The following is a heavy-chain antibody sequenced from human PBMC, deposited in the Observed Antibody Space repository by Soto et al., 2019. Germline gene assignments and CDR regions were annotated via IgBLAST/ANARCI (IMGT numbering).Heavy chain of an antibody. D-gene: IGHD6-13*01. J-gene: IGHJ5*02. CDR2: INAGNGNT. CDR3: ARAGPIAAAGTRFHWFDP. CDR1: GYTFTSYA. V-gene: IGHV1-3*01. Sequence: GASVKVSCKASGYTFTSYAMHWVRQAPGQRLEWMGWINAGNGNTKYSQKFQGRVTITRDTSASTAYMELSSLRSEDTAVYYCARAGPIAAAGTRFHWFDPWGQGTLVTVSS.